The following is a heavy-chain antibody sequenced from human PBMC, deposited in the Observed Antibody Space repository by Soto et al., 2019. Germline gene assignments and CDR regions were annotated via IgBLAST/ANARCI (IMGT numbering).Heavy chain of an antibody. Sequence: QVQLVQSGAEVKKPGSSVKVSCKASGGTFSRYTFTWVRQAPGQGLEWMGRIIPILDIPNYAQNFQGRDTITADKSTSTAYMELSGLRSVDTAVYYCASHFTGVLVLGTSPPGGDNYGWDVWGQGTTVTVSS. V-gene: IGHV1-69*02. CDR1: GGTFSRYT. CDR3: ASHFTGVLVLGTSPPGGDNYGWDV. D-gene: IGHD2-8*02. J-gene: IGHJ6*02. CDR2: IIPILDIP.